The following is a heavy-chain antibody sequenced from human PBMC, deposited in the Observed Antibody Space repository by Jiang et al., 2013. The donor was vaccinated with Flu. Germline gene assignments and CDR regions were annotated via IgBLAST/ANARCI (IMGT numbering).Heavy chain of an antibody. CDR1: GFSLSTSGMC. CDR2: IDWDDDK. Sequence: KPTQTLTLTCTFSGFSLSTSGMCVSWIRQPPGKALEWLARIDWDDDKYYSTSLKTRLTISKDTSKNQVVLTMTNMDPVDTATYYCARMPVVVVAASYYYYYGMDVWGKGTTVTVSS. V-gene: IGHV2-70*11. CDR3: ARMPVVVVAASYYYYYGMDV. J-gene: IGHJ6*04. D-gene: IGHD2-15*01.